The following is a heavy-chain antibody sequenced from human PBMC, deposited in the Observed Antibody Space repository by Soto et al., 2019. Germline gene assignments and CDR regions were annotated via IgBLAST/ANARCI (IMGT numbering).Heavy chain of an antibody. CDR3: TTVRTD. CDR2: IKTNSEGGTV. J-gene: IGHJ4*02. V-gene: IGHV3-15*07. Sequence: GGSLRLSYAASGLNFSNTWMNWVRQAPGKGLEWVGRIKTNSEGGTVDYAAPVKGRFTISRDDSRDTVYLQMNSLKTDDTAVYFCTTVRTDWGRGTLVTVSS. CDR1: GLNFSNTW. D-gene: IGHD1-1*01.